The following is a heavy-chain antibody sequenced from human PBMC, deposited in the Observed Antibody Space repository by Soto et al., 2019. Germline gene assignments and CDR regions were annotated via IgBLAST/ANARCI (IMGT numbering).Heavy chain of an antibody. CDR1: GYSFTIYW. V-gene: IGHV5-51*01. Sequence: GGSLKVSCNGSGYSFTIYWIGWVSQMPGKRLEWMGIIYPGDSDTRYSPSFQGQVTISADKSIDTAYLQWRSLKASDTAVYYCARHHGSPGSYFGLDVWGQGNTVTVSS. CDR2: IYPGDSDT. D-gene: IGHD6-13*01. CDR3: ARHHGSPGSYFGLDV. J-gene: IGHJ6*02.